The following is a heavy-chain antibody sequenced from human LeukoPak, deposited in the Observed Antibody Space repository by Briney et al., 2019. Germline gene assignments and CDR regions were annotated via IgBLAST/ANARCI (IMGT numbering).Heavy chain of an antibody. CDR1: GGSISSYY. D-gene: IGHD4-17*01. Sequence: SETLSLTCTVSGGSISSYYWSWIRQPPGKGLEWIGYIYYSGSTNYNPSLKSRVTISVDTSKNQFSLKLSSVTAADTAVYYCASSPYTVTTLYYYYGMDVWGQGTTVTVSS. CDR2: IYYSGST. CDR3: ASSPYTVTTLYYYYGMDV. J-gene: IGHJ6*02. V-gene: IGHV4-59*08.